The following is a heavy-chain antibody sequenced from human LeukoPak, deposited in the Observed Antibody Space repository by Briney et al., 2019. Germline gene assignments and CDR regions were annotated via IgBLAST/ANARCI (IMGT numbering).Heavy chain of an antibody. Sequence: SETLSLTCTVSGGSISSSSYYWGWIRQPPGKGLEWIGSIYYIGSTYYNPSLKSRVTISVDTSKNQFSLKLSSVTAADTAVYYCARLSNYYDSSGYGPERFDYWGQGTLVTVSS. V-gene: IGHV4-39*01. CDR1: GGSISSSSYY. D-gene: IGHD3-22*01. CDR3: ARLSNYYDSSGYGPERFDY. CDR2: IYYIGST. J-gene: IGHJ4*02.